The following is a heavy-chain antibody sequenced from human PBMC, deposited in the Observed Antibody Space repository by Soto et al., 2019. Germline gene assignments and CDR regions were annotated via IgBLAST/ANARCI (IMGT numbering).Heavy chain of an antibody. CDR1: GGSISSGGYY. CDR3: AREGGIVGATAADY. D-gene: IGHD1-26*01. J-gene: IGHJ4*02. V-gene: IGHV4-31*03. CDR2: IYYSGST. Sequence: QVQLQESGPGLVKPSQTLSLTCTVSGGSISSGGYYWSWIRQHPGKVLEWIGYIYYSGSTYYNPSLNSRITISVDTSKNQISLKLSSVTAADTAVYYCAREGGIVGATAADYWGQGTLVTVSS.